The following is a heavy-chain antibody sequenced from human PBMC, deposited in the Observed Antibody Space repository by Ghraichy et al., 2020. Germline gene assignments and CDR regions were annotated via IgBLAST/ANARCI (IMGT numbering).Heavy chain of an antibody. J-gene: IGHJ2*01. CDR1: GYTFTSYG. CDR2: VLGDNGNT. CDR3: ARDPNCSGGRCYFDL. V-gene: IGHV1-18*01. Sequence: ASVKVSCKASGYTFTSYGISWVRQAPGQGPEWMGWVLGDNGNTVYAQKVQGRITLTTDTSTNTAYMELGSLRSDDTAVYYCARDPNCSGGRCYFDLWGRGTLVTVSS. D-gene: IGHD2-15*01.